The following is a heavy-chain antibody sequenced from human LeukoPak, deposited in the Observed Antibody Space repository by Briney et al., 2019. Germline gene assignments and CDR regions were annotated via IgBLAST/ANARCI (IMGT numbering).Heavy chain of an antibody. Sequence: GGSLRLSCAASGFTFSSYAMNWVRQAPGKGLEWVSTISGRGGSTYYADSVKGRFTISRDNAKNSLYLQMNSLRAEDTAVYYCARVLKEGLAVAYLDVWGKGTTVTVSS. CDR2: ISGRGGST. D-gene: IGHD6-19*01. CDR3: ARVLKEGLAVAYLDV. CDR1: GFTFSSYA. V-gene: IGHV3-23*01. J-gene: IGHJ6*04.